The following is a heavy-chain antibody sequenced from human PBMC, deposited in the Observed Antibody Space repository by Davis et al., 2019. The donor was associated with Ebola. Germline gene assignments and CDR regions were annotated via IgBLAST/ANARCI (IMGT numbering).Heavy chain of an antibody. CDR3: ARWGGHAYGMDV. CDR2: INHGGST. CDR1: GFTFSSYA. J-gene: IGHJ6*02. V-gene: IGHV4-34*01. Sequence: ESLKISCAASGFTFSSYAMHWIRQPPGKGLEWIGEIDHSGVGEINHGGSTNYNPSLKSRVTISVDTSKNQFSLKLSSVTAADTAVYYCARWGGHAYGMDVWGQGTTVTVSS. D-gene: IGHD2-15*01.